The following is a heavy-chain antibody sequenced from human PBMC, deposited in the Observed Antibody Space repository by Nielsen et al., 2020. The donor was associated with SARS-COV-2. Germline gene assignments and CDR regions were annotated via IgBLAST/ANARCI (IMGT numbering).Heavy chain of an antibody. J-gene: IGHJ4*02. Sequence: SLKISCEASGFTFDDDAMHWVRQAPGKGLEWVSGISWNSGSIGYADSVKGRFTISRDNAKNSLYLQMNSLRAEDTALYYCAKPGDTGADYWGQGTLVTVSS. D-gene: IGHD1-26*01. V-gene: IGHV3-9*01. CDR1: GFTFDDDA. CDR3: AKPGDTGADY. CDR2: ISWNSGSI.